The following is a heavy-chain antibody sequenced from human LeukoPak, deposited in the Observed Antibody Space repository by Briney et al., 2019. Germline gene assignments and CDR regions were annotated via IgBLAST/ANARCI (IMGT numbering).Heavy chain of an antibody. V-gene: IGHV3-23*01. J-gene: IGHJ4*02. CDR2: ISGSGGST. CDR3: ARGMLRRFHRPGAFDY. D-gene: IGHD6-6*01. CDR1: GFTFSSYA. Sequence: GGSLRLSCAASGFTFSSYAMSWVRQAPGKGLEWVSAISGSGGSTYYADSVKGRFTISRDNSKNTLYLQMNSLRAEDTAVYYCARGMLRRFHRPGAFDYWGQGTLVTVSS.